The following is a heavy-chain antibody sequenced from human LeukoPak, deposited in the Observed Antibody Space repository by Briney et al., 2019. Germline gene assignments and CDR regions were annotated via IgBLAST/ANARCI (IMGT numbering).Heavy chain of an antibody. V-gene: IGHV3-48*03. CDR1: GFTFSSYE. CDR3: ARDLNRGPAAIYDY. D-gene: IGHD2-2*02. J-gene: IGHJ4*02. CDR2: ISSSGSTI. Sequence: GGSLRLSCAASGFTFSSYEMNWVRQAPGKGLEWVSYISSSGSTIYYADSVKGRFTISRDNAKNSLYLQMNSLRAEDTAVYYCARDLNRGPAAIYDYWGQGTLVTVPS.